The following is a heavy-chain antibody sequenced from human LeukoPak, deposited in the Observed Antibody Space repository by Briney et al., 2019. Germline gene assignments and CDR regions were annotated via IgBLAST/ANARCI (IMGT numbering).Heavy chain of an antibody. D-gene: IGHD5-18*01. CDR2: VSGSGDST. CDR1: GFTFSNYA. Sequence: PGGSLRLSCSTSGFTFSNYAMTWVRQAPGMGLEWVSLVSGSGDSTYYADSVKGRFTIPRDNSKNMLYLQMNSLRAEDTAIYYCAKDTGYNYGYDYWGQGTLATVSS. J-gene: IGHJ4*02. CDR3: AKDTGYNYGYDY. V-gene: IGHV3-23*01.